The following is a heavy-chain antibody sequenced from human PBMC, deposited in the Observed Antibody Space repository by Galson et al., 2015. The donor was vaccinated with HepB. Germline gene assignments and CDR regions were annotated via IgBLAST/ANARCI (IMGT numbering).Heavy chain of an antibody. CDR1: GFTVSSNY. CDR2: IYSGGST. CDR3: ARDYYDYRVYFDL. V-gene: IGHV3-66*01. J-gene: IGHJ2*01. D-gene: IGHD3-16*01. Sequence: SLRLSCAASGFTVSSNYMSCVRQAPGKGLEWVSVIYSGGSTYYADSVKGRFTISRDNSKNTLYFQMNSLSAEDTAVYYCARDYYDYRVYFDLWGRGTLFTVSS.